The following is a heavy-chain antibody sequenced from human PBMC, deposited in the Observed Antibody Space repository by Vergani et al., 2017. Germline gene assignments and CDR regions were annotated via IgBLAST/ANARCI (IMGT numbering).Heavy chain of an antibody. D-gene: IGHD2-2*01. CDR3: ASLTYCSSTSCYRNKNDAFDI. Sequence: QVQLQESDPGLVKPSETLSLTCTVSGGSVSSGSYYWCWIRQPAGKGLEWIGYIYYSGSTNYNPSLKSRVTISVDTSKNQFSLKLSSVTAADTAVYYCASLTYCSSTSCYRNKNDAFDIWGQGTMVTVSS. J-gene: IGHJ3*02. CDR1: GGSVSSGSYY. V-gene: IGHV4-61*10. CDR2: IYYSGST.